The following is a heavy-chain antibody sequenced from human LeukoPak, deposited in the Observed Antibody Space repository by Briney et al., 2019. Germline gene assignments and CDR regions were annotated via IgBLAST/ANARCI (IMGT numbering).Heavy chain of an antibody. J-gene: IGHJ4*02. CDR3: ARDRRFDY. V-gene: IGHV4-61*01. CDR2: IYYSGST. CDR1: GGSVSSGSYY. D-gene: IGHD6-6*01. Sequence: SETLSLTCTVSGGSVSSGSYYWSWIRQPPGKGLEWIGYIYYSGSTNYNPSLKSRVTISVDTSKNQFSLKLSSVTAADTAVYYCARDRRFDYWGQGTLVTVSS.